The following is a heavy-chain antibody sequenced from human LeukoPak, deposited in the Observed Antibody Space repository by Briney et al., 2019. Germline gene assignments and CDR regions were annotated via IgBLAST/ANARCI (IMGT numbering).Heavy chain of an antibody. V-gene: IGHV1-69*13. J-gene: IGHJ4*02. CDR3: ASSDYYDSSGYYYFDY. Sequence: SVKVSCKASGGTFSSYAISWVRQAPGQGLEWMGGIIPIFGTANYAQKFQGRVTITADESTSTAYMELSSLRSEDTAVYYCASSDYYDSSGYYYFDYWGQGTLVTVSS. CDR1: GGTFSSYA. CDR2: IIPIFGTA. D-gene: IGHD3-22*01.